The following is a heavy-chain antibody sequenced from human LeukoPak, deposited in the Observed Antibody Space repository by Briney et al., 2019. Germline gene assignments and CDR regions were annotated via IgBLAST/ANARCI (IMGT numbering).Heavy chain of an antibody. Sequence: GGSLRLSCAASGFTFSNAWMSWVRQAPGQGLEWVARTRKRAKGYTTEYAASVKGRFTISRDDSKNSVDLQMNSLITEDTAVYYCARAQSDSSGYYYVGDYWGQGTLVTVSS. CDR1: GFTFSNAW. V-gene: IGHV3-72*01. D-gene: IGHD3-22*01. CDR3: ARAQSDSSGYYYVGDY. J-gene: IGHJ4*02. CDR2: TRKRAKGYTT.